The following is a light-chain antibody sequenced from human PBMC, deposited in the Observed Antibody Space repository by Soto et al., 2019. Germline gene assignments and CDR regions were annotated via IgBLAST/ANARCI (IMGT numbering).Light chain of an antibody. Sequence: QSVLTQPPSVSAAPGEKVTISCSGSSSNIAKNYVSWYQQFPRTAPKLLIYDDNRRPSGIPDRFSGSKSGTSATLGITGLQTGDDAVYFCAAWDSSLSAVVFGGGTKVTV. CDR1: SSNIAKNY. CDR2: DDN. V-gene: IGLV1-51*01. J-gene: IGLJ2*01. CDR3: AAWDSSLSAVV.